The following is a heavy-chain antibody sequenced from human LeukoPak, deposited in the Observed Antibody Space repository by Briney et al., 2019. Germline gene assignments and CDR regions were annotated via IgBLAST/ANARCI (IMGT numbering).Heavy chain of an antibody. CDR2: ISWNSGSI. D-gene: IGHD2-8*01. CDR1: GFTFSDYY. CDR3: AKGYCTNGVCYDDWFDP. Sequence: GGSLRLSCAASGFTFSDYYMSWIRQAPGKGLEWVSGISWNSGSIGYADSVKGRFTISRDNAKNSLYLQMNSLRAEDTALYYCAKGYCTNGVCYDDWFDPWGQGTLVTVSS. J-gene: IGHJ5*02. V-gene: IGHV3-9*01.